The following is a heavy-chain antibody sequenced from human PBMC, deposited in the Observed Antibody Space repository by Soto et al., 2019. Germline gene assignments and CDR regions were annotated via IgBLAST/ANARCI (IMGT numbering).Heavy chain of an antibody. J-gene: IGHJ6*02. Sequence: GSGPTLVNPTETLTLTCTVSGFSLSNARMGVSWIRQPPGKALEWLAHIFSSDEKSYSTSLKSRLTISKDTSKSQVVLTMTNMDPVDTATYYCARIRSYSNYYYYGMDVWGQGTTVTVSS. CDR1: GFSLSNARMG. CDR3: ARIRSYSNYYYYGMDV. D-gene: IGHD4-4*01. CDR2: IFSSDEK. V-gene: IGHV2-26*01.